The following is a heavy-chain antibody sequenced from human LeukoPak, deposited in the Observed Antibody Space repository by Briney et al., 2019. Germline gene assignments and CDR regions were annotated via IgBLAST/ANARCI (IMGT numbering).Heavy chain of an antibody. J-gene: IGHJ4*02. D-gene: IGHD1-26*01. CDR2: VHSSGSA. Sequence: PSETLSLTCTVSGGSVSTYYWGWIRQPPGKGLGWLGCVHSSGSATYNASLKSRVSMSVDTSKNQFSLRLSSVTAADTAMYYCARDIRIVGATLYFDYWGQGTLVTVSS. CDR1: GGSVSTYY. V-gene: IGHV4-59*02. CDR3: ARDIRIVGATLYFDY.